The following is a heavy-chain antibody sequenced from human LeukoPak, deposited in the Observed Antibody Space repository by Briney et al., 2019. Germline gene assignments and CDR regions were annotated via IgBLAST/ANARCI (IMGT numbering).Heavy chain of an antibody. CDR2: IRYDGSNK. D-gene: IGHD6-13*01. CDR3: AKDPEVRRVSGIAAAGHPFDY. Sequence: GGSLRLSCAASGFTFSSYGMHWVRQAPGKGLEWVAFIRYDGSNKYYADSVKGRFTISRDNSKNTLYLQMNSLRAEDTAVYYCAKDPEVRRVSGIAAAGHPFDYWGQGTLVTVSS. CDR1: GFTFSSYG. V-gene: IGHV3-30*02. J-gene: IGHJ4*02.